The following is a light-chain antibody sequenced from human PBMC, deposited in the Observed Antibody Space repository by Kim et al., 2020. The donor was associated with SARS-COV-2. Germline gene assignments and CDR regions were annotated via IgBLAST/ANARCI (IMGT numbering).Light chain of an antibody. J-gene: IGKJ4*01. CDR1: QSISSH. CDR3: QQSYSTPPLT. Sequence: DIQMTQSPSSLSASVGDRVTITCRASQSISSHLNWYQQKPGKAPKLLIYAASSLQSGVPSRFSGSGSGTDFTLTISSLQPEDFATYYCQQSYSTPPLTFGGGIKVEI. CDR2: AAS. V-gene: IGKV1-39*01.